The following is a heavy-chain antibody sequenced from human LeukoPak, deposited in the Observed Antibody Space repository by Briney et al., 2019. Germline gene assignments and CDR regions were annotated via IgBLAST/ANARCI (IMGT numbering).Heavy chain of an antibody. CDR1: GFTFSN. D-gene: IGHD3-10*01. V-gene: IGHV3-21*01. Sequence: GGSLRLSCAASGFTFSNMNWVRQAPGKGLEWVSSITSGSSYIYYADSVKGRFTISRDNAKNSLYLQMNSLRVEDTAVYYCARDPKALLWFGDMELDYWGQGTLVTVSS. CDR3: ARDPKALLWFGDMELDY. CDR2: ITSGSSYI. J-gene: IGHJ4*02.